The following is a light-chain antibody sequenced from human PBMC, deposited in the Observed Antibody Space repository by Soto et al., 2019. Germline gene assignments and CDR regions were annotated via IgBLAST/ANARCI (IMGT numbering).Light chain of an antibody. CDR2: SAA. J-gene: IGKJ1*01. Sequence: DIQMTQSPSSLSASVGGGVTITCRASQSINSYLNWYQQKPGKAPKLLIYSAASLQVGVPSRFSGSGSGTDFTLSISSLQPEDFATYYCQQSYSTPWTFGQGTKVEIK. V-gene: IGKV1-39*01. CDR1: QSINSY. CDR3: QQSYSTPWT.